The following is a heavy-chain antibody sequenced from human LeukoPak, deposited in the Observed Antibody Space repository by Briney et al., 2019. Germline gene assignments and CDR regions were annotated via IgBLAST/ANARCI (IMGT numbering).Heavy chain of an antibody. Sequence: SGPTLVNPTQTLTLTCTFSGFSLTTPGVGVGWIRQPPGKALEWLAVIYWNDDKRYSPSLKSRLTITKDTSKNQVVLTMTNMDPVDTATYYCAHMPYDSSGYYYSAQDAFDIWGQGTMVTVSS. CDR3: AHMPYDSSGYYYSAQDAFDI. CDR2: IYWNDDK. J-gene: IGHJ3*02. V-gene: IGHV2-5*01. CDR1: GFSLTTPGVG. D-gene: IGHD3-22*01.